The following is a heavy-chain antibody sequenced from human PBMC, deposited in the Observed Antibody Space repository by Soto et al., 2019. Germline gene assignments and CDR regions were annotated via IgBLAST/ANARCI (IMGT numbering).Heavy chain of an antibody. Sequence: GGSLRLSCAASGFTFSSYAMSWVRQAPGKGLEWVSTISGRGVSAYYADSVKGRFTISRDNSKNTLYLQMNSLRAEDAAVYYCAKDVDLEGPPYYFDYWGQGTLVTVSS. CDR2: ISGRGVSA. CDR3: AKDVDLEGPPYYFDY. D-gene: IGHD1-1*01. J-gene: IGHJ4*02. V-gene: IGHV3-23*01. CDR1: GFTFSSYA.